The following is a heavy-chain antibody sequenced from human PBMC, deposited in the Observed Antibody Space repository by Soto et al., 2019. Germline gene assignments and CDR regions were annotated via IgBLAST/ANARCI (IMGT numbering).Heavy chain of an antibody. CDR3: ARDRLAGICSGGSCYHYYYGMDV. CDR1: GGSISSGDYY. CDR2: IYYSGST. D-gene: IGHD2-15*01. V-gene: IGHV4-30-4*01. Sequence: QVQLQESGPGLVKPSQTLSLTCTVSGGSISSGDYYWSWIRQPPGKGLEWIGYIYYSGSTYYNPSLKSRVTISVDPSKNQFSLKLSSVTAADTAVYYCARDRLAGICSGGSCYHYYYGMDVWGQGTTVTVSS. J-gene: IGHJ6*02.